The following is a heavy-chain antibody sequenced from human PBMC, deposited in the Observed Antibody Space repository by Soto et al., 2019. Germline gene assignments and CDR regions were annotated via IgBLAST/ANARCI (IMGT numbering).Heavy chain of an antibody. J-gene: IGHJ6*02. CDR3: AKTRGAMIYAISVYGMDV. CDR2: ISGSADST. V-gene: IGHV3-23*01. Sequence: EVQLLESGGGFIHPGGSLRLSCAASGFSFSSFAMNWVRQAPGKGLEWVSIISGSADSTFYADSVKGRFTISRDNSKNTLYLQINRLRAEDTAVYYCAKTRGAMIYAISVYGMDVWCQGTKVTVSS. D-gene: IGHD2-8*01. CDR1: GFSFSSFA.